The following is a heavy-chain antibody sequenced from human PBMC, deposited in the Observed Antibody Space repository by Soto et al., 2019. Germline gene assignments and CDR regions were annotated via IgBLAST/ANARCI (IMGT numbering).Heavy chain of an antibody. CDR2: IYPGDSDT. V-gene: IGHV5-51*01. Sequence: LGESLKISCKGSGYSFTSYWIGWVRQMPGKGLEWMGIIYPGDSDTRYSPSFQGQVTISADKSISTAYLQWSSLKASDTAMYYCARSYFYDSSGYYRRPFDYWGQGTLVTVS. CDR1: GYSFTSYW. CDR3: ARSYFYDSSGYYRRPFDY. J-gene: IGHJ4*02. D-gene: IGHD3-22*01.